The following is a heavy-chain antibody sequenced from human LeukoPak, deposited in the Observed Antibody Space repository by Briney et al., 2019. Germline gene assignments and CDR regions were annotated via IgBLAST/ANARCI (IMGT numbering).Heavy chain of an antibody. CDR1: GFTFSSYA. Sequence: PGGSLRLSCAASGFTFSSYAMSWVRQAPGKGLEWVSAISGSGGSTYYADSVKGRFTISRDNSKDTLYLQMNSLRAEDTAVYYCAKERYYYDSSGYYDYWGQGTLFTVSS. CDR2: ISGSGGST. V-gene: IGHV3-23*01. CDR3: AKERYYYDSSGYYDY. D-gene: IGHD3-22*01. J-gene: IGHJ4*02.